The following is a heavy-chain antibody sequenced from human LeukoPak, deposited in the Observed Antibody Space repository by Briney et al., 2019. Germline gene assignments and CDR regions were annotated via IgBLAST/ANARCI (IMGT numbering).Heavy chain of an antibody. J-gene: IGHJ4*02. V-gene: IGHV1-18*01. CDR1: GYTFSSFG. CDR3: ARGGGYCSGGSCYEFDY. CDR2: ISAYNGDT. Sequence: ASVKVSCKASGYTFSSFGISWVRQAPGQGPEWMGWISAYNGDTNYAQKLQGRVTMTTDTSTNTAYMELRSLRSDDTAVYYCARGGGYCSGGSCYEFDYWGQGTLVTVSS. D-gene: IGHD2-15*01.